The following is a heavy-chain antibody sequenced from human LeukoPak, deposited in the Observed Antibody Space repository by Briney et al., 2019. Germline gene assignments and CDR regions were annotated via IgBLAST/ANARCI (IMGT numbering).Heavy chain of an antibody. D-gene: IGHD2-2*01. Sequence: ASVKVSCKASGYTFTGYYMHWIRQAPGHGLEWMAWINPNSGGTNSAQKFQGRVTMTRDTSASTAYMELSSLKSEDTAVYYCAKSTTQYCGSNNCYRYWFDSWGQGTLVTVSS. J-gene: IGHJ5*01. CDR1: GYTFTGYY. V-gene: IGHV1-2*02. CDR3: AKSTTQYCGSNNCYRYWFDS. CDR2: INPNSGGT.